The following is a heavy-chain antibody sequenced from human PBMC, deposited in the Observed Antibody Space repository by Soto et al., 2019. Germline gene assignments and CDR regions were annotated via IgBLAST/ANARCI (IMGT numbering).Heavy chain of an antibody. CDR1: GYTFTEYY. CDR3: ARDYDSTGYYDW. D-gene: IGHD3-22*01. J-gene: IGHJ4*02. CDR2: INPNSGGT. Sequence: GASVKVSCKASGYTFTEYYIHCALQAPGQGLEWMGWINPNSGGTNYAQKFQGRVTVTRDTSISTVYLDLSSLRSDDTAVFYCARDYDSTGYYDWWGQGTLVTVSS. V-gene: IGHV1-2*02.